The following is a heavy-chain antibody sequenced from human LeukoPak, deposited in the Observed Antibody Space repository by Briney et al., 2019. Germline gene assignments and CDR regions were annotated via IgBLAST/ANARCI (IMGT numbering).Heavy chain of an antibody. D-gene: IGHD3-16*01. V-gene: IGHV3-30*02. CDR1: GFTFSTYD. CDR2: IRYDGNSE. J-gene: IGHJ4*02. CDR3: AKDLTYTSQGGSDS. Sequence: PGGSLRLSCTASGFTFSTYDMHWVCQAPGKGLQWVTFIRYDGNSESYADSVKGRFIISRDNSKNTLYLQMNSLRAEDTALYFCAKDLTYTSQGGSDSWGQGTLVIVSS.